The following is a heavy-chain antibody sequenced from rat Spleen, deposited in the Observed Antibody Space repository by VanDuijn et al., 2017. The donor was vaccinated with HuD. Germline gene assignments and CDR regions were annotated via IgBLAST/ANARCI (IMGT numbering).Heavy chain of an antibody. Sequence: EVQLVESGGGLVQPGRSLKVSCAASGFTFSNYDMAWVRQAPTKGLEWVASFSTGGGNTYYRDSVKGRFTISRDNAESTLSLQMDSLRSEDSATYYCARLGNSGFGNWFAYWGQGTLVTVSS. CDR2: FSTGGGNT. CDR1: GFTFSNYD. D-gene: IGHD4-4*01. CDR3: ARLGNSGFGNWFAY. J-gene: IGHJ3*01. V-gene: IGHV5-25*01.